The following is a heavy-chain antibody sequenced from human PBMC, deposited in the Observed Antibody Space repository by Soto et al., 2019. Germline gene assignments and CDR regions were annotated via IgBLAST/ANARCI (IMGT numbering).Heavy chain of an antibody. Sequence: QVQMVESGGGVVQPGGSLRLSCAVSESIFRGYGMHWVRQAPGKGLEWVAIIRFDGSNIHYADYVMGRFTISRDNSKNMMYLEMNNLRVEDTAVYYCARDGVGVTTFWGFLDYRGQGTLVTVSA. J-gene: IGHJ4*02. CDR3: ARDGVGVTTFWGFLDY. V-gene: IGHV3-33*01. D-gene: IGHD3-10*02. CDR2: IRFDGSNI. CDR1: ESIFRGYG.